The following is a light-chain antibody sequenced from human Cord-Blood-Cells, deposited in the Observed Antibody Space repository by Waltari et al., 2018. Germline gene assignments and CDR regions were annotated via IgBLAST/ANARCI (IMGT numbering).Light chain of an antibody. V-gene: IGKV1-33*01. CDR1: QDISNY. CDR3: QQYDNLPRFT. J-gene: IGKJ3*01. CDR2: DAT. Sequence: DIQLTQSPYSLSASGGDRLTTTCHASQDISNYLNWYQQKPGKAPKLLIYDATNLETGVPSRFSGSGSGTDFTFTISSLQPEDIATYYCQQYDNLPRFTFGPGTKVDIK.